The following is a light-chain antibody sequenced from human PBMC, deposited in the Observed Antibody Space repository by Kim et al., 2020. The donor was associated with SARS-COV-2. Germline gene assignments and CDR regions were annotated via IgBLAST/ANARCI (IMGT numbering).Light chain of an antibody. J-gene: IGLJ2*01. CDR3: GAWDDSLNGPV. V-gene: IGLV1-36*01. CDR1: SSNIGNNA. CDR2: YDD. Sequence: QSVLTQPPSVSEAPRQRVTISCSGSSSNIGNNAVNWYQQLPGKAPKLLIYYDDLLPSGVSDRFSGAKSGASASLAISGLQSEDEADYYCGAWDDSLNGPVFGGGTQLTVL.